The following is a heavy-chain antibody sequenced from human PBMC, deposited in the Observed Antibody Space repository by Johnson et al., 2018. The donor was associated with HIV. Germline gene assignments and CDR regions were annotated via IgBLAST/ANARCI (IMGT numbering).Heavy chain of an antibody. V-gene: IGHV3-NL1*01. J-gene: IGHJ3*02. CDR2: VNWNGDGI. D-gene: IGHD1-1*01. CDR1: GFTFSRYA. CDR3: AKPSTESAFDI. Sequence: QVQLVESGGGVVQPGRSLRLSCAASGFTFSRYAMHWVRQAPGTGLEWVAGVNWNGDGIGYADSVKGRFTISRDNSKNTLYLQMNSLRAEDTAVYYCAKPSTESAFDIWGQGTMVTVSS.